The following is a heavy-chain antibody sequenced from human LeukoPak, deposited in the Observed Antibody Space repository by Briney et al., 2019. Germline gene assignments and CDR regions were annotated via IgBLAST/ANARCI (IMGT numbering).Heavy chain of an antibody. D-gene: IGHD6-19*01. V-gene: IGHV4-59*01. CDR2: IYYSGST. J-gene: IGHJ4*02. CDR3: ARDSYSSGWYGY. CDR1: GGSISSYY. Sequence: SETLSLTCTVSGGSISSYYWSWIRQPPGKGLEWIGYIYYSGSTNYNPSLKSRVTISVDTSKNQFSLKLRSVTAADTAVYYCARDSYSSGWYGYWGQGTLVTVSS.